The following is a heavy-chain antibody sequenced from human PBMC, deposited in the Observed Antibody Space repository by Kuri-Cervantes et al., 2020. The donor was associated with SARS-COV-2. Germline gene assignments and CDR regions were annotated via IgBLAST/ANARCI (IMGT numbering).Heavy chain of an antibody. Sequence: ETLSLTCAASGFTFSSYAMTWVRQAPGKGLEWVSAISGSGGSTYYADSVKGRFTISRDNSKNTLYLQMNSLRAEDTGVYYCARAVRYWGPGTPVTVSS. V-gene: IGHV3-23*01. CDR2: ISGSGGST. J-gene: IGHJ4*02. CDR1: GFTFSSYA. CDR3: ARAVRY. D-gene: IGHD6-19*01.